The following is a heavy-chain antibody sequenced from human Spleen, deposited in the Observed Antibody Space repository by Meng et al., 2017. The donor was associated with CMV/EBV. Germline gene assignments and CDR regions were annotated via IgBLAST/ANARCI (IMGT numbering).Heavy chain of an antibody. CDR3: AKANYGGNSGGMDV. D-gene: IGHD4-23*01. Sequence: GESLKISCAASRFTFSCHDMHWVRQVTGKGLEWVSSISTAGDTYYPGSVKGRFTISRDNAKNSLYLQMNSLRAEDTALYYCAKANYGGNSGGMDVWGQGTTVTVSS. J-gene: IGHJ6*02. V-gene: IGHV3-13*01. CDR1: RFTFSCHD. CDR2: ISTAGDT.